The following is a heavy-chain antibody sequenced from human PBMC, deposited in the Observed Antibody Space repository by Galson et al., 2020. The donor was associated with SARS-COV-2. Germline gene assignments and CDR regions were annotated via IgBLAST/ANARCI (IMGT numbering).Heavy chain of an antibody. CDR2: IYYSGST. D-gene: IGHD3-9*01. CDR1: GGSISSSSYY. CDR3: ARQGDILTGYYGGPWFDP. Sequence: SETLSLTCTVSGGSISSSSYYWGWIRQPPGKGLEWIGSIYYSGSTYYNPSLKSRVTISVDTSKNQFSLKLSSVTAADTAVYYCARQGDILTGYYGGPWFDPWGQGTLVTVSS. V-gene: IGHV4-39*01. J-gene: IGHJ5*02.